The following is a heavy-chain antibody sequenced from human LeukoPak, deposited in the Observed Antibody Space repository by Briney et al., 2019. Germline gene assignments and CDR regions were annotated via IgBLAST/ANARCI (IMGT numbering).Heavy chain of an antibody. D-gene: IGHD6-6*01. CDR2: IQQEGRKQ. CDR1: GFTFSSFW. Sequence: GGPLRLSCAASGFTFSSFWMSWVRQAQGKGLEWVANIQQEGRKQYYVQVVKVRFNISRDNAKTTLYLQINSLRAEDTAVYYCASFGRLAAHWFDRRRQGTIVSV. V-gene: IGHV3-7*01. J-gene: IGHJ5*02. CDR3: ASFGRLAAHWFDR.